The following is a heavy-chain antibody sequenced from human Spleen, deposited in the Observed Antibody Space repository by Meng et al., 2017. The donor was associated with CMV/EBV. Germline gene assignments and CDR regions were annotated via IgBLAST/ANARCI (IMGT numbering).Heavy chain of an antibody. CDR3: ARLRRDGYKPARPYYFDY. Sequence: SFPIDSIGWVRKMPGQGLEWMGNTSTSASDTTYSPSFQGQVTISVDTSISTAYLQWSRVKASDTAMYYCARLRRDGYKPARPYYFDYWGQGILVTVSS. V-gene: IGHV5-51*01. CDR1: SFPIDS. J-gene: IGHJ4*02. D-gene: IGHD5-24*01. CDR2: TSTSASDT.